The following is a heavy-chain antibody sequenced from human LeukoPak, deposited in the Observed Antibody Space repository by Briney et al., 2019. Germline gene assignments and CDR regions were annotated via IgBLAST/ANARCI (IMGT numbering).Heavy chain of an antibody. V-gene: IGHV3-33*01. CDR2: IWYDGNNK. CDR1: GFTFSVYG. CDR3: ARDHGDYDHNCFDP. D-gene: IGHD4-17*01. J-gene: IGHJ5*02. Sequence: GGSLRLSCAPSGFTFSVYGMHWVRQAPGKGLEWVAVIWYDGNNKYYADSVKGRFTISRDNSKNTLYLQMNSLRAEDRAVFYCARDHGDYDHNCFDPWGQGTLVTVSS.